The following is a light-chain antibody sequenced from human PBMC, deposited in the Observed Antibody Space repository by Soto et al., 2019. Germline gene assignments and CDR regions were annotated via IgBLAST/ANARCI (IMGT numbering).Light chain of an antibody. Sequence: EIVVSQSPATLSVSPGERATLSCRASQSVSSNLAWYQQEPGQAPRLLIYDASNRATGIPARFSGSGSGTDFTLTISSLEPEDDAVYYCQQRSNWPPITFGQGTRLEIK. J-gene: IGKJ5*01. CDR2: DAS. CDR1: QSVSSN. CDR3: QQRSNWPPIT. V-gene: IGKV3-11*01.